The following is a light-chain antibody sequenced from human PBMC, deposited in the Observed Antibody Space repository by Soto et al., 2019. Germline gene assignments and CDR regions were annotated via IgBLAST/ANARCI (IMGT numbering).Light chain of an antibody. J-gene: IGKJ5*01. CDR3: QPYDALAT. CDR1: QNINNY. V-gene: IGKV1-33*01. CDR2: DAS. Sequence: SCMSASVGDRVTITFQASQNINNYLNWYQQKPGRAPKLLIYDASNLEAGIPSRFSVSGSGTDFTLSISPLLPQDIASDLCQPYDALATYAQGTRLEIK.